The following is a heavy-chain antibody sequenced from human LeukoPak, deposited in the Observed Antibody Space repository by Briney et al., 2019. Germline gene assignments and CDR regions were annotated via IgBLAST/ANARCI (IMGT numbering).Heavy chain of an antibody. J-gene: IGHJ6*02. V-gene: IGHV3-48*03. Sequence: GGSLRLSCAPSGFTLSSLAVQWVRQSPGKALECITYIHNRDSTICYAASGRGRFPMTRYNAKNSFYLQMDSLRAADTSIYSCARNDDMDVWGQGTMVTVSS. CDR2: IHNRDSTI. CDR3: ARNDDMDV. CDR1: GFTLSSLA.